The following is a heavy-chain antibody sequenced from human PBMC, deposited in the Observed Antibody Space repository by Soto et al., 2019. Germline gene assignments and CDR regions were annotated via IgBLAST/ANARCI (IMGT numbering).Heavy chain of an antibody. CDR2: IWYDGSNK. CDR3: ARDSDYYDSSGYYFDY. Sequence: GGSLRLSCAACGFTFSSYGMHWVRQAPGKGLEWVAVIWYDGSNKYYADSVKGRFTISRDNSKNTLYLQMNSLRAEDTAVYYCARDSDYYDSSGYYFDYWGQGTLVTVSS. D-gene: IGHD3-22*01. V-gene: IGHV3-33*01. J-gene: IGHJ4*02. CDR1: GFTFSSYG.